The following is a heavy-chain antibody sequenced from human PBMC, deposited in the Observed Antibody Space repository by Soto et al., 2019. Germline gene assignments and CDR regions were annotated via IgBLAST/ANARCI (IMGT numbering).Heavy chain of an antibody. CDR1: GFNFRGYW. CDR2: TRNKANSYTT. Sequence: GGSLRLSCVGSGFNFRGYWMSWVRQAPGKGLEWVGRTRNKANSYTTEYAASVKGRFTISRDDSRNSLYLQMNSLKTEDTAVYYCARVMSAGWFDPWGQGTLVTVSS. V-gene: IGHV3-72*01. D-gene: IGHD6-13*01. CDR3: ARVMSAGWFDP. J-gene: IGHJ5*02.